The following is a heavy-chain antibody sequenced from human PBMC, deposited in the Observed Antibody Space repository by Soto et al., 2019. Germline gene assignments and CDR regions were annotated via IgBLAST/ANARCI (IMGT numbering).Heavy chain of an antibody. V-gene: IGHV1-18*01. CDR2: ISAYNGNT. Sequence: VPVKGTCKASGYALTSYGISWVRQAPGQGLEWMGWISAYNGNTNYAQKLQGRVTMTTDTSTSTAYMELRSLRSDDTAVYYCARDPRALRFLEWLNWFDHWRQATLVTVSS. CDR1: GYALTSYG. CDR3: ARDPRALRFLEWLNWFDH. J-gene: IGHJ5*02. D-gene: IGHD3-3*01.